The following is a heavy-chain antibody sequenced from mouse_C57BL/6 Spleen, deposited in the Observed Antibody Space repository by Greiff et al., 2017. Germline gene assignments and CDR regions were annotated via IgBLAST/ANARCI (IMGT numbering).Heavy chain of an antibody. J-gene: IGHJ1*03. CDR1: GYAFSSSW. Sequence: VQLQQSGAELVKPGASVKISCKASGYAFSSSWMNWVKQRPGKGLEWIGQIYPGDGDTNYNGKFKGKATLTADKSSSTAYMQLSSLTSEDSAVYFCARSLSNGFDVWGTGTTVTVSS. CDR2: IYPGDGDT. V-gene: IGHV1-80*01. D-gene: IGHD1-1*01. CDR3: ARSLSNGFDV.